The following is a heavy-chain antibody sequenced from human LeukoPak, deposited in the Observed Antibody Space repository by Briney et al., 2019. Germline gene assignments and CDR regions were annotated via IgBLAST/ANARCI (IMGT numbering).Heavy chain of an antibody. V-gene: IGHV3-21*01. Sequence: GGSLRLSCAASGFTFSSDSMNWVRQAPGKGLEWVASISSSSSYIYYAYSVKGRFTISIDNAKNSMYLQMNSMRAEDTAVYYCARDPGWSGKVDYFDYWGQGTLVTVSS. CDR3: ARDPGWSGKVDYFDY. CDR1: GFTFSSDS. D-gene: IGHD3-3*01. J-gene: IGHJ4*02. CDR2: ISSSSSYI.